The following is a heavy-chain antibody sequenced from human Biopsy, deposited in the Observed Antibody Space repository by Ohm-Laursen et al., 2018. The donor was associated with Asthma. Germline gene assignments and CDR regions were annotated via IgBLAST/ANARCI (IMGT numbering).Heavy chain of an antibody. J-gene: IGHJ4*02. D-gene: IGHD2-2*01. CDR1: GGTFNTFV. CDR2: INSVFGTT. V-gene: IGHV1-69*01. Sequence: SSVNVSCKSLGGTFNTFVIGWVRQAPGQGLEWMGGINSVFGTTTYPQKFQDQVTITADDSTRTVYMELSSLRPEDTAVDYCARKAGSCISRTCYSLDFWGQGTLVTVSS. CDR3: ARKAGSCISRTCYSLDF.